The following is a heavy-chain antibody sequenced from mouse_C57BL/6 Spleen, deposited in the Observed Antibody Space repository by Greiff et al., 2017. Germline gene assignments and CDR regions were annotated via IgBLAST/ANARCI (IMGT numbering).Heavy chain of an antibody. Sequence: EVKVEESGPGLVKPSQSLSLTCSVTGYSITSGYYWNWIRQFPGNKLEWMGYISYDGSNNYNPSLKNRISITRDTSKNQFFLKLNSVTTEDTATYYCARDHKAYYSNYNYAMDYWGQGTSVTVSS. CDR1: GYSITSGYY. D-gene: IGHD2-5*01. V-gene: IGHV3-6*01. CDR3: ARDHKAYYSNYNYAMDY. CDR2: ISYDGSN. J-gene: IGHJ4*01.